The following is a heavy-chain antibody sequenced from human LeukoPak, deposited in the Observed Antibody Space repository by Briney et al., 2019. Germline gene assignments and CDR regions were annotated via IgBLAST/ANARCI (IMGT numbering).Heavy chain of an antibody. CDR2: INSDDTKT. J-gene: IGHJ4*02. CDR3: AESRDGYLFDY. Sequence: GGSLRLSCTASGFNISNYWMYWVRQTPGEGLVWVSRINSDDTKTNYANSVRGRFTISRDSSKNTLYLQMNSLRAEDTAVYYCAESRDGYLFDYWGQGTLVTVSS. D-gene: IGHD5-24*01. V-gene: IGHV3-74*01. CDR1: GFNISNYW.